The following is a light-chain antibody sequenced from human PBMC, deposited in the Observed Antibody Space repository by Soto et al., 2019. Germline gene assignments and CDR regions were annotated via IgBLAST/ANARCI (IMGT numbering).Light chain of an antibody. J-gene: IGLJ2*01. CDR1: SSNIGAGYD. CDR3: QSYDSSLSGSQ. CDR2: GYN. V-gene: IGLV1-40*01. Sequence: QSVLTQPPSVSGAPGQRVTISCTGSSSNIGAGYDVHWYQQLPGTAPKLLIYGYNNRPSGVPDRFSGSKSGTSASLAITGLQAEDEADYYCQSYDSSLSGSQFGGGTKLTVL.